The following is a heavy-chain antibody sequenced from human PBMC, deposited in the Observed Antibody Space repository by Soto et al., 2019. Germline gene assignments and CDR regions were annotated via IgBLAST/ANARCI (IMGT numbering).Heavy chain of an antibody. J-gene: IGHJ4*02. D-gene: IGHD6-19*01. Sequence: QVQLVQSGAEVKKPGASVKDSCKASGYTFTSYAIHWVRQAPGQRLEWMGWINAGNGNTKYSQKFQDRVTITRDTSESTANMELSSLRAEDTAVYYCARDRGGWPDYWGQGTLVTVSS. CDR3: ARDRGGWPDY. V-gene: IGHV1-3*01. CDR1: GYTFTSYA. CDR2: INAGNGNT.